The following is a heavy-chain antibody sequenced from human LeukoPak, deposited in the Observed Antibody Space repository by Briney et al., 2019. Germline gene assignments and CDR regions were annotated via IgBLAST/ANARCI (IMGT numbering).Heavy chain of an antibody. D-gene: IGHD1-14*01. V-gene: IGHV4-59*01. CDR2: IYYSGST. CDR1: GGSISSYY. CDR3: ARGDRVPRISDI. J-gene: IGHJ3*02. Sequence: PSETLSLTCTVSGGSISSYYWSWIRQPPGKGLEWIGYIYYSGSTNYNPSLKSRVTISVDTSKNQFSLKLSSVTAADTAVYYCARGDRVPRISDIWGQGTMVTVSS.